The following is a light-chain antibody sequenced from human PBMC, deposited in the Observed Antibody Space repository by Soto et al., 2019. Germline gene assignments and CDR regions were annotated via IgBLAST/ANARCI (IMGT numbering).Light chain of an antibody. Sequence: EIVLTQSPATLSLSPGERATLSFRASQSVSSYLAWYQQKPGQAPRLLIYDASNRATGIPARFSGSGSGTDFTLTISSLEPEDFAVYYCQQRSNLPPYTFGQGPKLEIK. V-gene: IGKV3-11*01. J-gene: IGKJ2*01. CDR3: QQRSNLPPYT. CDR1: QSVSSY. CDR2: DAS.